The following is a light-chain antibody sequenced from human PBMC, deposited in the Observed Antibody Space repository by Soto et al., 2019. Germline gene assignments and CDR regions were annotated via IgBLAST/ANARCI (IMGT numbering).Light chain of an antibody. V-gene: IGKV1-5*01. CDR3: QQYNSYSWT. CDR1: QSISSW. Sequence: DIQMTQSPSTLSASVGDRITITCRASQSISSWLAWYQQKPGKAPKLLIYDASSLESGLPSRFSGSGSGTEFTLSISSLQPDDFETYYCQQYNSYSWTFGQGTKVEIK. CDR2: DAS. J-gene: IGKJ1*01.